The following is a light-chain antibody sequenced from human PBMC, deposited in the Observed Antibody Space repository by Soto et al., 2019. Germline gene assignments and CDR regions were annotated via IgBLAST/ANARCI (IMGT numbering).Light chain of an antibody. V-gene: IGLV3-21*02. J-gene: IGLJ1*01. CDR1: KIGSKS. CDR2: DDS. Sequence: SYELTQPPSVSAAPGQTATITCGGNKIGSKSVHWYQQKPGQAPVLVVYDDSDRPSGIPERFSGSNSGNTATLTVSGVEAGDEADYYCQVWDSRSDHYVFGSGTKLTVL. CDR3: QVWDSRSDHYV.